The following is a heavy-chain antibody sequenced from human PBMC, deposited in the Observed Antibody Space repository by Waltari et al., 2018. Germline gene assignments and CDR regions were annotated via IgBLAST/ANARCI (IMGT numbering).Heavy chain of an antibody. V-gene: IGHV3-48*03. J-gene: IGHJ6*02. D-gene: IGHD6-13*01. Sequence: EVQLVESGGGLVQPGGSLRLSCAASGFTFSSYEMNWVRQAPGKGLEWVSYIRSSGSTIYYADSVKGRFTISRDNAKNSLYLQMNSLRAEDTAVYYCARGRTSSSYYYGMDVWGQGTTVTVSS. CDR1: GFTFSSYE. CDR3: ARGRTSSSYYYGMDV. CDR2: IRSSGSTI.